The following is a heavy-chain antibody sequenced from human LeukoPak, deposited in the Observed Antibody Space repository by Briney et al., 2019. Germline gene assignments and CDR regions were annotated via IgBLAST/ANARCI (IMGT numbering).Heavy chain of an antibody. V-gene: IGHV3-74*01. CDR1: GFTFGTYW. CDR3: NVRWGPNSDY. D-gene: IGHD7-27*01. CDR2: INSDGGTT. J-gene: IGHJ4*02. Sequence: GGSLRLSCGASGFTFGTYWMHWVRQAPGKGLVWVSGINSDGGTTTYADSVKGRFTISRDNAKNTLFLHMNSLRAEDTAVYYCNVRWGPNSDYWGQGTLVTVSS.